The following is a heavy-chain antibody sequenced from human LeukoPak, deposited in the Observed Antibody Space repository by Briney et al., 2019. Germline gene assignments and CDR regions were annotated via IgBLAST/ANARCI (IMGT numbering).Heavy chain of an antibody. V-gene: IGHV3-33*06. CDR2: IWSDGTNQ. J-gene: IGHJ4*02. Sequence: PGRSLRLSCAASKFTFSHYGMRWVRQAPGKGLQWVAVIWSDGTNQYYADSVKGRFTISRDNSNKMVYLQMNSLRADDTGVYYCAKDAQRGFDYSNSLEYWGQGALVIVSS. D-gene: IGHD4-11*01. CDR1: KFTFSHYG. CDR3: AKDAQRGFDYSNSLEY.